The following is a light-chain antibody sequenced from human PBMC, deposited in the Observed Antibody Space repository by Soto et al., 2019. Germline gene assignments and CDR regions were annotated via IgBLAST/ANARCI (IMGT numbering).Light chain of an antibody. Sequence: QSALNQPPSASGSPGQSVTISCTGTGSDIGGYNFVSWYQQHPGKFCKLIIYEVNKRPSGVPDRFSGSKSGNMASLTVSGLQAGGEADYYCSSYAGTTQRYVFRTGTQDTVL. CDR2: EVN. CDR1: GSDIGGYNF. V-gene: IGLV2-8*01. J-gene: IGLJ1*01. CDR3: SSYAGTTQRYV.